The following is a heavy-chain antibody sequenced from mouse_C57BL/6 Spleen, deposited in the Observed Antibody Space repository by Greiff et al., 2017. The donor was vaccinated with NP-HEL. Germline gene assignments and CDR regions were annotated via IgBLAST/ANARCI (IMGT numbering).Heavy chain of an antibody. D-gene: IGHD2-4*01. CDR1: GYTFTSYW. CDR3: ARGDYDPYWYFDV. J-gene: IGHJ1*03. V-gene: IGHV1-64*01. Sequence: QVQLQQPGAELVKPGASVKLSCKASGYTFTSYWMHWVKQRPGQGLEWIGVIHPNSGSTNYNEKFKSKATLTVDKSSSTAYMQLSSLTSEDSAVYYCARGDYDPYWYFDVWGTGTTVTVSS. CDR2: IHPNSGST.